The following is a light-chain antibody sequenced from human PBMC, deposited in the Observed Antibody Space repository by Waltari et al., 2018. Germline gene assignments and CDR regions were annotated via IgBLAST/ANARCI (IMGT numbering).Light chain of an antibody. Sequence: QVVLTQSPSASASLGASVKLTCTLSSGHSSYAIAWHQQQPEKGPRYLMKLNSDGSHSRGDGIPDRFSGSRSGAERYLTISRLQSEDEADYFCQAWGTGTKREFGGGTKLTVL. CDR3: QAWGTGTKRE. V-gene: IGLV4-69*01. CDR2: LNSDGSH. J-gene: IGLJ2*01. CDR1: SGHSSYA.